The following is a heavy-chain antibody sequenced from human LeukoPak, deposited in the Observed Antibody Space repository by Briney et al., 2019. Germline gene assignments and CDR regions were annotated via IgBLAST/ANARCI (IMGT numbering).Heavy chain of an antibody. CDR2: IRHTGST. Sequence: PSETLSLTCTVSGGSISRYHWSWVRQPPGKGLEWIGYIRHTGSTNFNPSLKSRVTMSVDTSENQFSLQLSSVTAADTALYYCATHDGSSWFYFDYWSQGNLVTVSS. CDR1: GGSISRYH. D-gene: IGHD6-13*01. J-gene: IGHJ4*02. V-gene: IGHV4-59*08. CDR3: ATHDGSSWFYFDY.